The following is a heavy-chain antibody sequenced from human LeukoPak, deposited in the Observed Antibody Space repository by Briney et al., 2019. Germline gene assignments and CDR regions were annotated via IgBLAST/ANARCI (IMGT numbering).Heavy chain of an antibody. CDR1: GFTFSSYT. D-gene: IGHD6-13*01. CDR2: ISYDGSNK. V-gene: IGHV3-30-3*01. J-gene: IGHJ2*01. CDR3: AKDITTAGRTYWYFDL. Sequence: GRSLRLSCAASGFTFSSYTMHWVRQAPGKGLEWVAVISYDGSNKYYADSVKGRFTISRDNSKNTLYLQMNSLRAEDTALYYCAKDITTAGRTYWYFDLWGRGTLVTVSS.